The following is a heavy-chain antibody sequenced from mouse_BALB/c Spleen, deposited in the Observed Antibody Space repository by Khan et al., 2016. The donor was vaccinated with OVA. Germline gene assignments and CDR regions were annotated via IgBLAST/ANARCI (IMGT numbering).Heavy chain of an antibody. CDR3: ARQPYYHYNIMDF. D-gene: IGHD2-10*01. V-gene: IGHV2-6-1*01. CDR2: IWSDGST. CDR1: GFSLTNYG. Sequence: QVQLKESGPGLAAPSQSLSITCTISGFSLTNYGVHWVRQPPGKGPEWLVVIWSDGSTTYNSALKSRLTITKDNSQSQVFLRVNSLQTDDTAIYFCARQPYYHYNIMDFWGQGTSVTVSS. J-gene: IGHJ4*01.